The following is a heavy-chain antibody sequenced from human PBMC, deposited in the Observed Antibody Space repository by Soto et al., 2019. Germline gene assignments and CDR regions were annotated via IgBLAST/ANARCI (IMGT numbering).Heavy chain of an antibody. J-gene: IGHJ4*02. CDR2: IYYSGST. D-gene: IGHD4-4*01. V-gene: IGHV4-39*01. CDR1: GGSISSSSYY. Sequence: LCGGSISSSSYYWGWIRQPPGKGLEWIGSIYYSGSTYYNPSLKSRVTISVDTSKNQFSLKLSSVTAADTAVYYCARHRTTVTTHFDYWGQGTLVTVSS. CDR3: ARHRTTVTTHFDY.